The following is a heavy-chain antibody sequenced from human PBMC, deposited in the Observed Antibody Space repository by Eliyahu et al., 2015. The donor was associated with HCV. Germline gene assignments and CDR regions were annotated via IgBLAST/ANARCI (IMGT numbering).Heavy chain of an antibody. J-gene: IGHJ5*02. Sequence: QVQLQESGPGLVKPSETLSLTCTVSGGSIXTYYWSWLRQPPGKGLEXIGYXHYSGSTNYNPXLXXRITISIDTXKNQFSLNLTSVTAADTAVXYCASGGGGIAVAGTGGWFDPWGQGTLVTVSS. D-gene: IGHD6-19*01. CDR3: ASGGGGIAVAGTGGWFDP. CDR2: XHYSGST. CDR1: GGSIXTYY. V-gene: IGHV4-59*01.